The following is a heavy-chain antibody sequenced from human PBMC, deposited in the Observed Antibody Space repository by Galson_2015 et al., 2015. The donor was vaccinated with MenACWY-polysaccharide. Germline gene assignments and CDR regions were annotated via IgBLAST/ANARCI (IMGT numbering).Heavy chain of an antibody. V-gene: IGHV4-38-2*01. CDR2: IYHSGST. J-gene: IGHJ4*02. D-gene: IGHD1-26*01. Sequence: ETLSLTCAVSGYSISSGYYWGWIRQPPGKGLEWIGSIYHSGSTYYNPSLKSRVTISVDTSKNQFSLKLSSVTAADTAVHYCARVEKYSGSYYILHWGQGTLVTVSS. CDR1: GYSISSGYY. CDR3: ARVEKYSGSYYILH.